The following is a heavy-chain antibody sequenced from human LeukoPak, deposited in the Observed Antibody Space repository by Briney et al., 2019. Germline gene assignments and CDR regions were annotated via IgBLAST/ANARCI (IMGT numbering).Heavy chain of an antibody. CDR2: IYYTGGT. Sequence: SETLSLTCTVSGGSISSSSHFWDWIRQPPGKGLEWIGNIYYTGGTDYNPSVRSRITMSVDTSKNQFSLKVSSVTAADTAIYYCARHGAYGPHEIWGQGILVTVSS. D-gene: IGHD4-17*01. CDR1: GGSISSSSHF. CDR3: ARHGAYGPHEI. V-gene: IGHV4-39*01. J-gene: IGHJ3*02.